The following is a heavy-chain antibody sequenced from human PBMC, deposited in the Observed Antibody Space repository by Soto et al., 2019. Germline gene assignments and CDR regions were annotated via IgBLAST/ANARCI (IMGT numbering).Heavy chain of an antibody. D-gene: IGHD6-6*01. Sequence: PGGSLRLSCAASGFTVSSNYMSWVRQAPGKGLEWVSVIYSGGSTYYADSVKGRFTISRDNSKNTLYLQMNSLRAEDTAVYYCARDGIAARLAGYWYFDLWGRGTLVTVSS. CDR1: GFTVSSNY. CDR2: IYSGGST. CDR3: ARDGIAARLAGYWYFDL. V-gene: IGHV3-53*01. J-gene: IGHJ2*01.